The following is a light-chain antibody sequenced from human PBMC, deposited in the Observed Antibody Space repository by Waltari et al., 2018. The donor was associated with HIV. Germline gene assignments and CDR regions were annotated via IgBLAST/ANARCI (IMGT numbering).Light chain of an antibody. J-gene: IGKJ5*01. CDR1: QGLSTW. CDR3: QQTNSFPFT. V-gene: IGKV1-12*01. CDR2: GAS. Sequence: DIQMTQSPSSVSAYEVDRATLTCRATQGLSTWLAWYQQKPGKAPKLLISGASNLEPGVPSRFSGSGSGTSFSLTITSLQADDFAIYYCQQTNSFPFTFGQGTRLEIK.